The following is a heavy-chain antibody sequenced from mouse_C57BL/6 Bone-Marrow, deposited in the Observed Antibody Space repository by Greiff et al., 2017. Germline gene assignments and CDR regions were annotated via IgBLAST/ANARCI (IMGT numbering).Heavy chain of an antibody. D-gene: IGHD1-3*01. CDR1: GYTFTSSW. CDR3: AIKFDY. Sequence: VQLQQPGAELVMPGASVKLSCKASGYTFTSSWMHWVKQRPGQGLEWIGMIHPNSGSTNYNEKFKSKATLTADTSSSTAYMQLSSLTSEYYGVYDCAIKFDYWGQGTTLTVSA. J-gene: IGHJ2*01. CDR2: IHPNSGST. V-gene: IGHV1-64*01.